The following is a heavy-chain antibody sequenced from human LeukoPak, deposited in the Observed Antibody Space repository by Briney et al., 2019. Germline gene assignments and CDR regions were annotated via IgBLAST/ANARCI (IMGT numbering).Heavy chain of an antibody. J-gene: IGHJ6*03. CDR1: GYTFTNYD. CDR2: MNPNSGNT. V-gene: IGHV1-8*03. Sequence: ASVKVSCKASGYTFTNYDINWVRQATGQGLEWMGWMNPNSGNTGYAEKFQGRVTITRDTSITTAYMELTSLRSDDSAVYYCARGPAYCNYGASYYYYMDVWGKGTTVTVSS. D-gene: IGHD4-11*01. CDR3: ARGPAYCNYGASYYYYMDV.